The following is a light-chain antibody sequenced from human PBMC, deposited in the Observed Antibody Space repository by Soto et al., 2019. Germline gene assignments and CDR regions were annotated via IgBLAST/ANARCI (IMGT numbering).Light chain of an antibody. CDR3: QQYATSPLT. CDR1: QSFRGL. Sequence: PGERATLSCRASQSFRGLLAWYQQKPGQAPRLLIYDAYNRATGIPPRFSGSGSGTDFTLTISRLEPEDVAVYYCQQYATSPLTFGHGTKVDIK. CDR2: DAY. V-gene: IGKV3-20*01. J-gene: IGKJ1*01.